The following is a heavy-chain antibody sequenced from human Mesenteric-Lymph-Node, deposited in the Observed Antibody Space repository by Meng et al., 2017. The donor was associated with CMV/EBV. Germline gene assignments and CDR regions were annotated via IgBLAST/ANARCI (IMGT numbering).Heavy chain of an antibody. CDR3: ARDFYDSRGYYSDF. V-gene: IGHV1-2*02. CDR1: GYTFTGYF. J-gene: IGHJ4*02. CDR2: INPNSGGT. Sequence: ASVKVSCKASGYTFTGYFMHWVRQAPGQGLEWMGWINPNSGGTNYAQKFQGRVTITADKSTSTMYLELSTLTSEDTAVYFCARDFYDSRGYYSDFWGQGTLVTVSS. D-gene: IGHD3-22*01.